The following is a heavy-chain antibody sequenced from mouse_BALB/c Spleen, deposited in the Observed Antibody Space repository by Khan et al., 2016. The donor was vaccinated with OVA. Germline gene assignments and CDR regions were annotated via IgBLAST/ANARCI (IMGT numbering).Heavy chain of an antibody. J-gene: IGHJ4*01. D-gene: IGHD2-10*01. V-gene: IGHV2-6-1*01. CDR1: GFSLTNYG. CDR3: ARQPYYHYNIMDY. CDR2: IWSDGST. Sequence: QLQESGPGLVAPSQSLSITCTISGFSLTNYGVHWVRQPPGKGLEWLVVIWSDGSTTYNSALKSRLTITKDNSKSQVFLKMNSLQSEDTAVYFCARQPYYHYNIMDYWGQGTSVTVSS.